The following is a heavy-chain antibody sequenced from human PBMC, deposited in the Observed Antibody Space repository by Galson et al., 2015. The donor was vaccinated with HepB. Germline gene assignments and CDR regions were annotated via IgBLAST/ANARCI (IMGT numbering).Heavy chain of an antibody. CDR3: TSSPDTAMVTIYYYGMDV. V-gene: IGHV3-49*04. CDR1: GFTFGDYA. J-gene: IGHJ6*02. D-gene: IGHD5-18*01. CDR2: IRSKAYGGTT. Sequence: SLRLSCAASGFTFGDYAMSWVRQAPGKGLEWVGFIRSKAYGGTTEYAASVKGRFTISRDDSKSIAYLQMNSLKTEDTAVYYCTSSPDTAMVTIYYYGMDVWGQGTTVTVSS.